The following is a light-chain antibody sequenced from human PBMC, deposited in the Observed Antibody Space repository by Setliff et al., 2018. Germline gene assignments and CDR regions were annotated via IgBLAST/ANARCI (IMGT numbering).Light chain of an antibody. CDR3: CAYTSSTTYV. CDR2: DVS. Sequence: QSALTQPASVSGSPGQSITISCSGTSSDVGSYDFVSWYQQHPGKAPKLIIYDVSNRPSGVSNRFSGSKAGNTASLTISGLQAEDEADYYCCAYTSSTTYVFGTGTKVT. CDR1: SSDVGSYDF. V-gene: IGLV2-14*03. J-gene: IGLJ1*01.